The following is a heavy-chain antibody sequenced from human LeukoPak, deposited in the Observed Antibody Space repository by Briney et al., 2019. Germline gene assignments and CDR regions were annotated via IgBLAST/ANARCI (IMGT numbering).Heavy chain of an antibody. CDR2: IYYSGST. CDR3: ARVWYYYDSSGYPDAFDI. V-gene: IGHV4-59*01. Sequence: SETLSLTCTVSGGSISSYYWSWIRQPPGKGLEWIGYIYYSGSTNYNPSLKSRVTISVDTSKNQFSLKLSSVTAADTAVYYCARVWYYYDSSGYPDAFDIWGQGTMVTVSS. CDR1: GGSISSYY. J-gene: IGHJ3*02. D-gene: IGHD3-22*01.